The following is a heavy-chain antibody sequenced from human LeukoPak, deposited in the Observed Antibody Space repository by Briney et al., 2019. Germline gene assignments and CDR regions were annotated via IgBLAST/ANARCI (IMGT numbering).Heavy chain of an antibody. Sequence: SETLSLTCTVSGYSISSGYYWGWIRQPPGKGLEWIGRIYHSGSTYYNPSLKSRVNISVDTSKNQFSLKLSSVTAADTAVYYCASLSRLRILEWLSRYYFDYWGQGTLVTVSS. V-gene: IGHV4-38-2*02. CDR3: ASLSRLRILEWLSRYYFDY. CDR2: IYHSGST. J-gene: IGHJ4*02. CDR1: GYSISSGYY. D-gene: IGHD3-3*01.